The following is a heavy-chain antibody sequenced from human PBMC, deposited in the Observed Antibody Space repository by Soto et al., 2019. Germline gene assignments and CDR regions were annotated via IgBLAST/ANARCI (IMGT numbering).Heavy chain of an antibody. V-gene: IGHV1-46*01. Sequence: ASVKVSCKASGYTFISYYIHWVRRAPGQGLEWMGLINPSDAYTDYAQKFQGRVTLTRDTSTSIVYMELSSLRSEDTAIYYCARDHVDTPMTNFDYWGQGTLVTVSS. D-gene: IGHD5-18*01. J-gene: IGHJ4*02. CDR3: ARDHVDTPMTNFDY. CDR1: GYTFISYY. CDR2: INPSDAYT.